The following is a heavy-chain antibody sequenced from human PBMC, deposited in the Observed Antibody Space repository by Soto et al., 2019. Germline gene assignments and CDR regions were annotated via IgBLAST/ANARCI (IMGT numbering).Heavy chain of an antibody. V-gene: IGHV3-30-3*01. CDR2: ISYDGSNK. D-gene: IGHD3-3*01. J-gene: IGHJ6*02. CDR1: GFTFSSYA. CDR3: ARGGPTIFGVVTPLSGMDV. Sequence: SLRLSCAASGFTFSSYAMHWVRQAPGKGLEWVAVISYDGSNKYYADSVKGRFTISRDNSKNTLYLQMSSLRAEDTAVYYCARGGPTIFGVVTPLSGMDVWGQGTTVTVSS.